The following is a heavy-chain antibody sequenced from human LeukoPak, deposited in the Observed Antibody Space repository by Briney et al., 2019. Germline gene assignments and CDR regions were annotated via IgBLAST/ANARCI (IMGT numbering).Heavy chain of an antibody. J-gene: IGHJ2*01. CDR1: GFTFSDHY. CDR2: TRNILNSYTT. CDR3: ARALLAAGDYSISSRYFDL. D-gene: IGHD6-13*01. Sequence: GGSLRLSCAASGFTFSDHYMDWVRQAPGKGLEWVARTRNILNSYTTEYAASVKGRFTISRDDSKNSLHLQMNSLQTEDTAVYYCARALLAAGDYSISSRYFDLWGRGTLVTVSS. V-gene: IGHV3-72*01.